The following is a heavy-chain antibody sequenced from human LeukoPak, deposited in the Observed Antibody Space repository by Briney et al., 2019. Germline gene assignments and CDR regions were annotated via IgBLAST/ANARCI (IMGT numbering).Heavy chain of an antibody. CDR1: GGSISSSSYY. CDR2: IYYSGST. J-gene: IGHJ4*02. Sequence: SETLSLTCTVSGGSISSSSYYWGWIRQPPGKGLEWIGSIYYSGSTYYNPSLKSRVTISVDTSKNQFSLKLSSVTAADTAVYYCARVDSGGYSSSWGQGTLVTVSS. D-gene: IGHD6-13*01. V-gene: IGHV4-39*01. CDR3: ARVDSGGYSSS.